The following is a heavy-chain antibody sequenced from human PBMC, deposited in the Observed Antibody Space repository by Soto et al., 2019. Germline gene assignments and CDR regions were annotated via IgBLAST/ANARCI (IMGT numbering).Heavy chain of an antibody. V-gene: IGHV1-18*01. CDR3: ARDRYNRGSCDY. CDR2: INSYNGVT. D-gene: IGHD1-1*01. CDR1: GYTFTDYG. J-gene: IGHJ4*02. Sequence: QVQLVQSGAEVKKPGASVKVSCKASGYTFTDYGITWVRQAPGQGLQWMGWINSYNGVTNNAHSFQGRVSMTTDTSTSTAYLELGSLRSYDTAVYYCARDRYNRGSCDYWGQGSLVTVSS.